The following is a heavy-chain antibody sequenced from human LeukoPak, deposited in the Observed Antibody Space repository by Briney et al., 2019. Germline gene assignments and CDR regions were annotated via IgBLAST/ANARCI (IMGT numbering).Heavy chain of an antibody. J-gene: IGHJ4*02. V-gene: IGHV1-8*03. D-gene: IGHD1-26*01. Sequence: ASVKVSCKASGYTFTSYDINWVRQATGQGLEWMGWMNPNSGNTGYAQKFQGRVTITRNTSISTAYMELSSLRSEDTAVYYCARGKSGSYYQNGFDYWGQGTLVTVSS. CDR3: ARGKSGSYYQNGFDY. CDR2: MNPNSGNT. CDR1: GYTFTSYD.